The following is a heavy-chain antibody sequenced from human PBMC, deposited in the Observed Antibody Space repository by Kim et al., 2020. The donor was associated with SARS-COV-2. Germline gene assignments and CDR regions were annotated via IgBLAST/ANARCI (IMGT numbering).Heavy chain of an antibody. D-gene: IGHD2-2*01. J-gene: IGHJ6*02. CDR1: GGTFSSYA. CDR3: ARPDQEYCSSTSCYWQGYYYYYYGMDV. Sequence: SVKVSCKASGGTFSSYAISWVRQAPGQGLEWMGGIIPIFGTANYAQKFQGRVTITADESTSTAYMELSSLRSEDTAVYYCARPDQEYCSSTSCYWQGYYYYYYGMDVWGQGTTVTVSS. CDR2: IIPIFGTA. V-gene: IGHV1-69*13.